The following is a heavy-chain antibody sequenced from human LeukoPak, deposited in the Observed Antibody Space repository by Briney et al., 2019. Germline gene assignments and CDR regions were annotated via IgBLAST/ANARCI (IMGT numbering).Heavy chain of an antibody. Sequence: GGSLRLSCAASGFSFSSYSINWVRQAPGKGLVWVSYISGDGNAKHYTDSVKGRFTISRDNAKNALYLQMNSLRAEDTAVYFCARDYVYAFDYWGQGTLVTVSS. V-gene: IGHV3-48*01. CDR3: ARDYVYAFDY. J-gene: IGHJ4*02. CDR2: ISGDGNAK. D-gene: IGHD2/OR15-2a*01. CDR1: GFSFSSYS.